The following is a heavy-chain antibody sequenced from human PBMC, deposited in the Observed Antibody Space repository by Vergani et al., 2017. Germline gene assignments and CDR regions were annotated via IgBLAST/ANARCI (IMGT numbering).Heavy chain of an antibody. CDR1: GFTFSTYA. V-gene: IGHV3-23*01. CDR2: LTGGGGST. D-gene: IGHD1-26*01. CDR3: VKDAGSYEKFFDS. Sequence: EVQLLESGGSLKQPGGSVRLSCAASGFTFSTYAMHWVRQAPGKGLEWVSALTGGGGSTYYADSFKGRFIISRDNSRDTLYLQMNSLRPEDTATYYCVKDAGSYEKFFDSWGQGNLVTVSS. J-gene: IGHJ4*02.